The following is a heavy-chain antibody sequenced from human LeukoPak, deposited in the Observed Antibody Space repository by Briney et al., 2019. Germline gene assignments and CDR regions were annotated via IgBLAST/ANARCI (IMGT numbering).Heavy chain of an antibody. J-gene: IGHJ5*02. CDR2: IYTSGST. CDR1: GGSISSYY. Sequence: PSETLSLTXTVSGGSISSYYWSWIRQPAGKGLEWIGRIYTSGSTNYNPSLKSRVTMSVDTSKNQFSLKLSSVTAADTAVYYCARVPYNWNDVGWFDPWGQGTLVTVSS. CDR3: ARVPYNWNDVGWFDP. D-gene: IGHD1-1*01. V-gene: IGHV4-4*07.